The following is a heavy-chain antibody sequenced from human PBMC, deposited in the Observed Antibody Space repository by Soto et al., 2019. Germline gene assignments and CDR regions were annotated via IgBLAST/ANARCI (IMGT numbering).Heavy chain of an antibody. CDR2: IYHSGRT. CDR3: ARDRPSYGRNFDY. J-gene: IGHJ4*02. D-gene: IGHD1-26*01. Sequence: QVQLQESGPGVVKPSGTLSLTCAVSGGSVSSDYWWSWVRLPPGKGLEWIGEIYHSGRTNYNPSLKSRVTISLDKSKNQVSLIWNSVTSADTAVYYCARDRPSYGRNFDYCGQGTLVTVSS. V-gene: IGHV4-4*02. CDR1: GGSVSSDYW.